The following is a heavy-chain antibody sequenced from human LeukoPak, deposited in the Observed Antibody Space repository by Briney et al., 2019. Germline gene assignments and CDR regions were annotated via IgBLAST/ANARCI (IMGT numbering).Heavy chain of an antibody. V-gene: IGHV3-7*01. D-gene: IGHD5/OR15-5a*01. CDR1: GFSISDYW. CDR2: INEDGTIQ. Sequence: GGSLRLSCAASGFSISDYWMNWVRLVPGKGLEWVANINEDGTIQDYVASVRGRFTISRNNAKHSLYLQMNSLGAENTAVYYCASRESSVSRSHWGHRTLVSASS. CDR3: ASRESSVSRSH. J-gene: IGHJ4*01.